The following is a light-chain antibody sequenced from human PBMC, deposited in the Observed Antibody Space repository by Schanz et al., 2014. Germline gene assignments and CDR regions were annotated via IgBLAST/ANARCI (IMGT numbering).Light chain of an antibody. CDR2: GAS. CDR1: QSVSSTY. Sequence: EIVLTQSPGTLSLSPGERATLSCRASQSVSSTYLTWYQQKPGQAPRLLIYGASTRATGIPARFSGSGSGTTFTIPISSMQYEDFAVYYYQQYNNWSPLTFGGGTKVEIK. CDR3: QQYNNWSPLT. V-gene: IGKV3-15*01. J-gene: IGKJ4*01.